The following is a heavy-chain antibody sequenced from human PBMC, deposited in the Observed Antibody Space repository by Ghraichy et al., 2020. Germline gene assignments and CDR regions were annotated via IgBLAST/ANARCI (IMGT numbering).Heavy chain of an antibody. D-gene: IGHD6-13*01. J-gene: IGHJ4*02. CDR2: ISYDGSNK. Sequence: GGSLRLSCAASGFTFSSYGMHWVRQAPGKGLEWVAVISYDGSNKYYADSVKGRFTISRDNSKNTLYLQMNSLRAEDTAVYYCAKDSPIAVAFDYWGQGTLVTVSS. CDR3: AKDSPIAVAFDY. V-gene: IGHV3-30*18. CDR1: GFTFSSYG.